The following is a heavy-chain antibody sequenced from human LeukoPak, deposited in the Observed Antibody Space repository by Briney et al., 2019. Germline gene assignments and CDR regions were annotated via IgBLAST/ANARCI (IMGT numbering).Heavy chain of an antibody. CDR3: ARVLVSSWGRWFDP. V-gene: IGHV1-2*02. CDR2: INPNSGGT. D-gene: IGHD6-13*01. CDR1: GYTFTGYY. J-gene: IGHJ5*02. Sequence: ASVKVSCKASGYTFTGYYMHWVRQAPGQGLEWRGWINPNSGGTNYAQKFQGRVTTTRDTSISTAYMELSRLRSDDTAVYYCARVLVSSWGRWFDPWGQGTLVTVSS.